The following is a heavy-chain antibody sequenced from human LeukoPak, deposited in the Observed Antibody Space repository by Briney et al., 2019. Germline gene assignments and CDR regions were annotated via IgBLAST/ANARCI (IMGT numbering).Heavy chain of an antibody. V-gene: IGHV1-18*01. CDR2: ISAYNGNT. CDR3: ARQVDTTMALPDY. Sequence: ASVKVSCKTSGYTFTTYGISWVRQAPGQRFEWMGWISAYNGNTNFAQKFQGRVTMTTDTSTSTVYMGLKSLRSDDTAIYYCARQVDTTMALPDYWGQGTLVTVSS. D-gene: IGHD5-18*01. J-gene: IGHJ4*02. CDR1: GYTFTTYG.